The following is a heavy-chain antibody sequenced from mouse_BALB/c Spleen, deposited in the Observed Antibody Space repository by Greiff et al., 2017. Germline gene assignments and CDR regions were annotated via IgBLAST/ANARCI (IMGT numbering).Heavy chain of an antibody. J-gene: IGHJ4*01. CDR1: GYTFTSYW. CDR3: TRKEITTYAMDY. Sequence: QVQLQQPGAELVRPGASVKLSCKASGYTFTSYWINWVKQRPGQGLEWIGNIYPSDSYTNYNQKFKDKATLTVDKSSSTAYMQLSSPTSEDSAVYYCTRKEITTYAMDYWGQGTSVTVSS. CDR2: IYPSDSYT. D-gene: IGHD1-1*01. V-gene: IGHV1-69*02.